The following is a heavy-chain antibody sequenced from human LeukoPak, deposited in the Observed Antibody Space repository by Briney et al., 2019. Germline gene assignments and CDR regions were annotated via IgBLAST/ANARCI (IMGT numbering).Heavy chain of an antibody. CDR2: ISYDGSNK. J-gene: IGHJ6*02. Sequence: GGSLRLSCAASGFTFSSYGMHWVRQAPGKGLEWVAVISYDGSNKYYADSVKGRFTISRDNSKNTLYLQMNSLRAEDTAVYYCARDNRGSYYKSGEYYYGMDVWGQGTTVTVSS. V-gene: IGHV3-30*03. D-gene: IGHD3-10*01. CDR3: ARDNRGSYYKSGEYYYGMDV. CDR1: GFTFSSYG.